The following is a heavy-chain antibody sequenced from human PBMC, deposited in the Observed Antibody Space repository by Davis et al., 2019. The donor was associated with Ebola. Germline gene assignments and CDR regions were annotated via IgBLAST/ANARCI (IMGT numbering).Heavy chain of an antibody. D-gene: IGHD3-3*01. J-gene: IGHJ5*02. V-gene: IGHV1-2*06. CDR3: ARGSLGTIFGVVISP. CDR2: INPNSGGT. Sequence: ASVKVSCKASGYTFTNYGITWVRQAPGQGLEWMGRINPNSGGTNYAQKCQGRVTMTRDTSISTAYMGLSRLRSDDTAVYYCARGSLGTIFGVVISPWGQGTLVTVSS. CDR1: GYTFTNYG.